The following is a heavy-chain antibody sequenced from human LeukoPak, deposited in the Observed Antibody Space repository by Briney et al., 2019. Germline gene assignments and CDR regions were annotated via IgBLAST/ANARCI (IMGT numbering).Heavy chain of an antibody. Sequence: GGSLRPSCAASGFTFSSYWMHWVRQAPGKGLVWVSRINSDGSSTSYADSVKGRFTISRDNAKNSLFLQMNSLRAEDTAVYYCARGSPSSGSHYGDYWGQGTLVTVAS. CDR2: INSDGSST. J-gene: IGHJ4*02. CDR3: ARGSPSSGSHYGDY. CDR1: GFTFSSYW. V-gene: IGHV3-74*01. D-gene: IGHD3-10*01.